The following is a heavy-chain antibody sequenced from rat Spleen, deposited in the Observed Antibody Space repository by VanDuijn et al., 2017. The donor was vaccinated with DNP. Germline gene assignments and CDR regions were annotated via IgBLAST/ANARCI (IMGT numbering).Heavy chain of an antibody. CDR3: TRGGHWYFDF. V-gene: IGHV5-31*01. CDR2: ITNTGGST. CDR1: GFIFSNYW. J-gene: IGHJ1*01. Sequence: EVQLVESGGGPVQPGRSLKLSCVASGFIFSNYWMTWIRQAPGKGLEWVASITNTGGSTYYPDSVKGRFTISRDNAKRTLYLQMNSLRSEDTATYYCTRGGHWYFDFWGPGTMVTVSS.